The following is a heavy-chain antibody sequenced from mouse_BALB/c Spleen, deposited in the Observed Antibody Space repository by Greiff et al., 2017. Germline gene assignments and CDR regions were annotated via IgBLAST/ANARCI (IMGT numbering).Heavy chain of an antibody. D-gene: IGHD2-10*02. J-gene: IGHJ3*01. Sequence: EVQLQQSGAELVKPGASVKLSCKASGFNIKDTYMHWVKQRPEQGLEWIGRIDPANGNTKYDPKFQGKATITADTSSNTAYLQLSSLTSEDTAVYYCARLEYGNYNAWFAYWGQGTLVTVSA. CDR2: IDPANGNT. V-gene: IGHV14-3*02. CDR1: GFNIKDTY. CDR3: ARLEYGNYNAWFAY.